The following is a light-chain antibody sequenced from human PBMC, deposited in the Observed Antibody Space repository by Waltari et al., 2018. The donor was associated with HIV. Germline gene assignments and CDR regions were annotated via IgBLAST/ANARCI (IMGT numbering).Light chain of an antibody. Sequence: DIVMSQSPEYLAVSLGERATINCRYSQSVLYSSNNNNYLAWFQQKPGQPPKVLIYWASNRVSGVPDRFSGGGSGTDFTLTISSLQAEDVAVYYCQQYYSAPVTFGGGTKVEIK. J-gene: IGKJ4*01. CDR1: QSVLYSSNNNNY. CDR2: WAS. CDR3: QQYYSAPVT. V-gene: IGKV4-1*01.